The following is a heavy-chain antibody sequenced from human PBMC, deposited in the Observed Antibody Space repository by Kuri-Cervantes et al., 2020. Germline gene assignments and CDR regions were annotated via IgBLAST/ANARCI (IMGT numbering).Heavy chain of an antibody. D-gene: IGHD2-15*01. Sequence: GGSLRLSCAASGFTFSNYGMHWVRQAPGKGLEWVAVISYDGTNKYYADSVKGRFTISRDNSKDTLYLQMNSLRAEDTAVYYCAKGGLLQGYFDYWGQGTLVTVSS. CDR3: AKGGLLQGYFDY. CDR2: ISYDGTNK. CDR1: GFTFSNYG. J-gene: IGHJ4*02. V-gene: IGHV3-30*18.